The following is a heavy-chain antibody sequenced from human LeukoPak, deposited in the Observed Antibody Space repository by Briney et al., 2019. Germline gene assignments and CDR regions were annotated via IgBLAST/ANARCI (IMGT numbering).Heavy chain of an antibody. V-gene: IGHV3-43*02. CDR1: GFNVAAYA. Sequence: GGSLRLSCAASGFNVAAYAMYWVRHLPGKRLEWVSLISGDSDNRYSAASLKGRFTISRNNSKNSLYLQMNSLTTEDTALYYCAIAYESGSFYRAFAYWGQGALVTVSS. CDR3: AIAYESGSFYRAFAY. J-gene: IGHJ4*02. CDR2: ISGDSDNR. D-gene: IGHD3-10*01.